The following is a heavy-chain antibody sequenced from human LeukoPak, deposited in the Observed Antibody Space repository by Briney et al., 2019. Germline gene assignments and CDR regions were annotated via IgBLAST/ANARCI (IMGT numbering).Heavy chain of an antibody. V-gene: IGHV3-48*03. CDR1: GFAFSNYE. CDR2: IGTGDNK. Sequence: QTGGSLRLSCEASGFAFSNYEMNWVRQAPGKGLEWISYIGTGDNKHYADSIKGQFTTSRDDAKNSLFLEMHSLEADDTAVYYCAREQINCRGDCNDYWGQGTLVTVSS. D-gene: IGHD2-21*02. CDR3: AREQINCRGDCNDY. J-gene: IGHJ4*02.